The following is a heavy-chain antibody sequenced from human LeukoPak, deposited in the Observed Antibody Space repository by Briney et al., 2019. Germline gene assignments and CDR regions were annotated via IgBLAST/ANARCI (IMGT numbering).Heavy chain of an antibody. Sequence: GRSLRLSCAASGFTFSSYGMHWVRQAPGKGLEWVAVISYDGSNKYYADSVKGRFTISRDNSKNTLYLQMNSLRAEDTAVYYCAKELRAVAGLSFDYWGQGTLVTVSS. D-gene: IGHD6-19*01. CDR3: AKELRAVAGLSFDY. CDR2: ISYDGSNK. CDR1: GFTFSSYG. J-gene: IGHJ4*02. V-gene: IGHV3-30*18.